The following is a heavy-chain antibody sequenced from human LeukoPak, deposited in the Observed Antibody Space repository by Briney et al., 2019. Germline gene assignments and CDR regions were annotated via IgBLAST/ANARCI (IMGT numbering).Heavy chain of an antibody. V-gene: IGHV3-21*01. J-gene: IGHJ4*02. CDR3: AKSGLNRFDY. D-gene: IGHD2-15*01. CDR1: GFTFSSYS. Sequence: GGSLRLSCAASGFTFSSYSMSWVRQAPGKGLEWVSSISSSTSYIHYADSVRGRFTISRDNAKNSLYLQMNSLRAEDTAVYYCAKSGLNRFDYWGQGTLVTVSS. CDR2: ISSSTSYI.